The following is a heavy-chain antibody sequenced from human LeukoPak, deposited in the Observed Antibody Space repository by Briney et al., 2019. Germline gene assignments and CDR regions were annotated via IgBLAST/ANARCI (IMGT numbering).Heavy chain of an antibody. CDR2: INHSGST. V-gene: IGHV4-34*01. CDR3: ARAHDFWSGPHRYFDL. CDR1: GGSFSGYY. D-gene: IGHD3-3*01. J-gene: IGHJ2*01. Sequence: RASETLSLTCAVYGGSFSGYYWSWIRQPPGKGLEWIGEINHSGSTNYNPSLKSRVTISVDTSKNQFSLKLSSVTAADTAVYYCARAHDFWSGPHRYFDLWGRGTLVTVSS.